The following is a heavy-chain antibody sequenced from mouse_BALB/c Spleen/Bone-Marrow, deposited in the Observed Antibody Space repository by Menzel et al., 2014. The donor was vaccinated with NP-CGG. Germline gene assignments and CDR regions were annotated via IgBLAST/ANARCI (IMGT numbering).Heavy chain of an antibody. J-gene: IGHJ3*01. CDR1: GFTFSSYG. CDR3: ALNWDSAY. Sequence: VQFVESWGALVKPGGSLKLSCAASGFTFSSYGMSWVRLTPDKRLEWGAIINNGGTYTYYPDSVKGRFTITRDNAKNTLYLQMSSLKSEDTAMYYCALNWDSAYWGQGTLVTVSA. D-gene: IGHD4-1*02. V-gene: IGHV5-6*01. CDR2: INNGGTYT.